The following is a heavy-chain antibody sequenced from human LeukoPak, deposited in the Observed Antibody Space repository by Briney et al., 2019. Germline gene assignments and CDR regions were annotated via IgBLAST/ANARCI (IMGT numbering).Heavy chain of an antibody. CDR2: INPNSGGI. CDR1: GYTFTGYY. CDR3: ARDSSSWNYNWFDP. V-gene: IGHV1-2*02. J-gene: IGHJ5*02. D-gene: IGHD6-13*01. Sequence: ASVKVSCKASGYTFTGYYMHWVRQAPGQGLEWMGWINPNSGGINYAQKFQGRVTMTRDTSISTAYMELSRLRSDDTAVYYCARDSSSWNYNWFDPWGQGTLVTVSS.